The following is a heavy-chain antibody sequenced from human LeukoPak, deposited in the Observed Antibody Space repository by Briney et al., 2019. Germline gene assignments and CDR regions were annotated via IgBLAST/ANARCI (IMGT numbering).Heavy chain of an antibody. V-gene: IGHV3-21*06. D-gene: IGHD2-15*01. J-gene: IGHJ1*01. CDR3: ARDAYCNGGSCYSKYFQH. CDR1: GFTFSSYS. CDR2: ISSSSSYI. Sequence: PGGSLRLSCAASGFTFSSYSMNWVRQAPGKGLEWVSSISSSSSYIYYADSVKGRFTISRDNAKNSLYLQMNSLRAEDAAIYYCARDAYCNGGSCYSKYFQHWGQGTLVTVSS.